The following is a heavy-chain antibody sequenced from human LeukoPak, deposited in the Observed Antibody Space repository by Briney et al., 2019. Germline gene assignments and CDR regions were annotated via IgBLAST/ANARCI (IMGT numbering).Heavy chain of an antibody. CDR2: IYYSGST. V-gene: IGHV4-59*01. Sequence: SETLSLTCTVSGGSISSYYWSWIRQPPGKGLEWIGYIYYSGSTNYNPSLKSRVTISVDTSKNQFSLKLSSVTAADTAVYYCAGGGPKYYFDYWGQGTLVTVSS. CDR1: GGSISSYY. D-gene: IGHD3-16*01. CDR3: AGGGPKYYFDY. J-gene: IGHJ4*02.